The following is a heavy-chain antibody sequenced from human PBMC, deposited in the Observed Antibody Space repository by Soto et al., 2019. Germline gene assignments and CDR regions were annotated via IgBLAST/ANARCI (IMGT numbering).Heavy chain of an antibody. CDR1: GYSFTTYT. J-gene: IGHJ4*02. CDR2: ISPYSGYT. V-gene: IGHV1-18*04. D-gene: IGHD2-2*01. CDR3: ARVRGSSLVVPGAIDY. Sequence: VQLVQSGAEVKKPGASVKVSCKASGYSFTTYTISWVRQAPGQGLQWMGWISPYSGYTTHAQNLQGRVSMTTETSTTTAYLEVRSLRSDDTAVYYCARVRGSSLVVPGAIDYWGQGTLVTVSS.